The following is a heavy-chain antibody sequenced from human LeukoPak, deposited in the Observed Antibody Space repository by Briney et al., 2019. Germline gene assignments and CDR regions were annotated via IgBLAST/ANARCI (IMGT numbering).Heavy chain of an antibody. D-gene: IGHD3-16*01. CDR1: GFTFSSYG. V-gene: IGHV3-30*03. CDR3: ATSSVWGGAFNI. J-gene: IGHJ3*02. Sequence: PGGSLILSCAASGFTFSSYGMHWVRQAPGMGLEWVAFISYDGSNKYYADSVKGRFTVSRDNAKSTLYLQMSSLRAEDTAVYYCATSSVWGGAFNIWGQGTMVTVSS. CDR2: ISYDGSNK.